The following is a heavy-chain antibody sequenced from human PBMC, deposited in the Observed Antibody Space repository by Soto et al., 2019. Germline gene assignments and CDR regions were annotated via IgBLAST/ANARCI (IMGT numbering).Heavy chain of an antibody. CDR1: GFTFSNAW. V-gene: IGHV3-15*01. CDR3: TTGYSSGWYDY. J-gene: IGHJ4*02. CDR2: IKSKTDGGTT. D-gene: IGHD6-19*01. Sequence: EVQLVESGGGLVKPGGSLRLSCAASGFTFSNAWMSWVRQAPGKGLEWVGRIKSKTDGGTTDYAAPVKGRFTISREDSKNTLYLQMNSLKTEDTAVYYCTTGYSSGWYDYWGQGTLVTVSS.